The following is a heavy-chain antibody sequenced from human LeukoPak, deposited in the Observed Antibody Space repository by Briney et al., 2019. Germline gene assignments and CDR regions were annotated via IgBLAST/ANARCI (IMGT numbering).Heavy chain of an antibody. V-gene: IGHV3-23*01. CDR1: GFSFSSYA. D-gene: IGHD6-13*01. J-gene: IGHJ5*01. CDR3: AKGSRAQGPHDS. CDR2: ICGSICGRIGST. Sequence: GGSLTLSCAASGFSFSSYAMSWVRQAPGKGLEWVSDICGSICGRIGSTDYADSVKGRFTISRDNSKKTVYLQMNSLRAEDTAVYYCAKGSRAQGPHDSWGQGTLVTVSS.